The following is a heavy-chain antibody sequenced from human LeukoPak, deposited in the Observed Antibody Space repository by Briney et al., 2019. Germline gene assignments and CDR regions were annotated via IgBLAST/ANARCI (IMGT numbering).Heavy chain of an antibody. J-gene: IGHJ6*02. V-gene: IGHV1-18*01. D-gene: IGHD3-10*01. CDR2: IIAYNGNT. Sequence: GASVKVSCKASGYTFSDYGISWVRQAPGQGLEWMGWIIAYNGNTNYAQMLQGRVTLTTDTSTSTAYMELRRLRSDDTAVYYCARRPREGSYYYYYGLDVWGQGTAVTVSS. CDR3: ARRPREGSYYYYYGLDV. CDR1: GYTFSDYG.